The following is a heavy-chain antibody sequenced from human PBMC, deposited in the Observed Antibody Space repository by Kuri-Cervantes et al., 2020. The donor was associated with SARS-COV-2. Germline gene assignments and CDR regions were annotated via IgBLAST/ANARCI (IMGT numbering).Heavy chain of an antibody. J-gene: IGHJ5*02. CDR1: GFTFSSYS. D-gene: IGHD3-3*01. V-gene: IGHV3-21*01. Sequence: GESLKISCAASGFTFSSYSMNWVRQAPGKGLEWVSSISSSSSYIYYADSVKGRFTISRDNAKNSLYLQMNSLRAEDTAVYYCARETNDFWSGYYPAVKGWFDPRGQGTLVTVSS. CDR3: ARETNDFWSGYYPAVKGWFDP. CDR2: ISSSSSYI.